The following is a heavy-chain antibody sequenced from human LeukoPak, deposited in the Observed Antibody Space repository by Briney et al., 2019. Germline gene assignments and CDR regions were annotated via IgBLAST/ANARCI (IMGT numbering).Heavy chain of an antibody. J-gene: IGHJ5*02. D-gene: IGHD4/OR15-4a*01. Sequence: GGSLRLSCAASGFILSNYAMNWVRRAPGKGLVWVSSISGNGNDMNYGDSVKGRFTISRDNTRNSLYLQMDSLRVEDTAIYYCVRIPNGANFPNWFDPWGQGTLVTVSS. CDR1: GFILSNYA. CDR3: VRIPNGANFPNWFDP. V-gene: IGHV3-21*01. CDR2: ISGNGNDM.